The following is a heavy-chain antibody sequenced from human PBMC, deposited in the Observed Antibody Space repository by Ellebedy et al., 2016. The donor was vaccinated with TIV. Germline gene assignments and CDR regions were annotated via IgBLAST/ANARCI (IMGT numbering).Heavy chain of an antibody. V-gene: IGHV3-30-3*01. CDR1: GFTFSSYA. CDR3: ARAPPGSGPDY. D-gene: IGHD6-19*01. Sequence: GESLKISXAASGFTFSSYAMHWVRQAPGKGLEWVAVMSYDGNTQYYAESVRGRFTVSRDNSNNALFLQMNGLRVEDTAVYYCARAPPGSGPDYWGQGTLVTVSS. J-gene: IGHJ4*02. CDR2: MSYDGNTQ.